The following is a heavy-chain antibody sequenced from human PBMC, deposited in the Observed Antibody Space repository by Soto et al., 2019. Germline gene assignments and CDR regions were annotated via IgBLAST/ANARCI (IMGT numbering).Heavy chain of an antibody. CDR1: GFTFTSSA. V-gene: IGHV1-58*01. CDR2: IVVGSGNT. D-gene: IGHD2-2*01. J-gene: IGHJ6*02. Sequence: GASVKVSCKASGFTFTSSAVQWVRQARGQRLEWIGWIVVGSGNTNYAQKFQERVTITRDMSTSTAYMELSSLRSEDTAVYYCAAEGLVVPAALYYYYYGMDVWGQGTTATVYS. CDR3: AAEGLVVPAALYYYYYGMDV.